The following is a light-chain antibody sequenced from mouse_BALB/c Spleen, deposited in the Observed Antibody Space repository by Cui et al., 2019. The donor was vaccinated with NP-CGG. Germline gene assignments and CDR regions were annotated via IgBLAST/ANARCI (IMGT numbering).Light chain of an antibody. CDR3: ALWYSNHWV. V-gene: IGLV1*01. J-gene: IGLJ1*01. Sequence: QVVVTQESALTTSPGETVTLTCRSSTGAVTTNNYANWVQEKPDHFFTGLIGGTNNRAPGVPARFSGSLIGDKAALTITGAQTEDEAIYFCALWYSNHWVFGGGTKLTVL. CDR1: TGAVTTNNY. CDR2: GTN.